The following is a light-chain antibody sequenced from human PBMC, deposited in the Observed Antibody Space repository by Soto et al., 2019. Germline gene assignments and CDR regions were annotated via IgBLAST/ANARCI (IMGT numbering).Light chain of an antibody. CDR3: QQYGTPLFT. V-gene: IGKV3-20*01. CDR2: GAS. Sequence: IVLTQSPGTLSLSPGERATLSCGASQSVTNNFLAWYQQKPGQAPRLLIYGASSRATGVPDRFSGSGSGTDFTLNISRLERGDFAVYYCQQYGTPLFTFGPGTKVDIK. CDR1: QSVTNNF. J-gene: IGKJ3*01.